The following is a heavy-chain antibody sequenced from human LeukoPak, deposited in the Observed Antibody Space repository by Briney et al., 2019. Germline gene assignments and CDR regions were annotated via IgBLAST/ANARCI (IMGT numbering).Heavy chain of an antibody. D-gene: IGHD4-17*01. CDR1: GFTFSSYG. CDR3: AKGDYGDYVEYFQH. CDR2: ISYDGSNK. V-gene: IGHV3-30*18. Sequence: PGGSLRLSCAASGFTFSSYGMHWVRQAPGKGLEWVAVISYDGSNKYYADSVKGRFTISRDNSKNTLYLQMNSLRAEDTAVYYCAKGDYGDYVEYFQHSGQGTLVTVSS. J-gene: IGHJ1*01.